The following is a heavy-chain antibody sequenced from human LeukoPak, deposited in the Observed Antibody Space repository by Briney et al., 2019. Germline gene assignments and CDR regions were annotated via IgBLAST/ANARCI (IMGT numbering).Heavy chain of an antibody. J-gene: IGHJ4*02. CDR2: INPSGGST. CDR3: ARARTYSTGYYWGSDF. D-gene: IGHD3-22*01. Sequence: GASVKVSCKASGYTFSAYYMHWVRQAPGQGLEWMGIINPSGGSTRHAQNFQGRVTITRDMSTSTVYMELSSLRPEDTAVYFRARARTYSTGYYWGSDFWGQGTLVTVSS. V-gene: IGHV1-46*01. CDR1: GYTFSAYY.